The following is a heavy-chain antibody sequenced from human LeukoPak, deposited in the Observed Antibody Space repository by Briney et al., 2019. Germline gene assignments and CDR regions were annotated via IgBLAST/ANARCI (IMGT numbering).Heavy chain of an antibody. Sequence: ASVKVSCKASGYTFTSYGISWVRQAPGQGLEWMGWISAYNGNTNYAQKLQGRVTMTTDTSTSTAYMELRSLRSDDTAVYYCARDAYYDYVWGSYHPPLDYWGQGTLVTVSS. J-gene: IGHJ4*02. CDR3: ARDAYYDYVWGSYHPPLDY. CDR2: ISAYNGNT. V-gene: IGHV1-18*01. D-gene: IGHD3-16*02. CDR1: GYTFTSYG.